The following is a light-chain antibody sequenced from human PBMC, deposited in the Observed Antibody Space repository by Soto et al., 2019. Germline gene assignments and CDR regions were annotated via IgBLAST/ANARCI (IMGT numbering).Light chain of an antibody. J-gene: IGKJ5*01. CDR3: QQYYSTPIS. CDR2: WAS. Sequence: DNVVTHSPDSLAESLGERATINCKSSQSVLYSSNNMNYLAWYKQKPGQPPKLLIYWASARESGVPDRFSGSGSGTDFTLTISSLQAEDVAVYYCQQYYSTPISFGQGTRLEIK. V-gene: IGKV4-1*01. CDR1: QSVLYSSNNMNY.